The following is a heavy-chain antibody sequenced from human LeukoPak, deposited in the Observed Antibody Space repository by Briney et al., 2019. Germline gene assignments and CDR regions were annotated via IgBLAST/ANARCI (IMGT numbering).Heavy chain of an antibody. D-gene: IGHD1-26*01. Sequence: SETLSLTCTVSGGSIRSYYWSWIRQPPGKGLEWIGYIYYSGSTNYNPSLKSRVTISVDTSMNQFSLKLSSVTAADTAVYYCARGLGTTSPVDYWGQGTLVTVSS. J-gene: IGHJ4*02. CDR2: IYYSGST. CDR3: ARGLGTTSPVDY. V-gene: IGHV4-59*01. CDR1: GGSIRSYY.